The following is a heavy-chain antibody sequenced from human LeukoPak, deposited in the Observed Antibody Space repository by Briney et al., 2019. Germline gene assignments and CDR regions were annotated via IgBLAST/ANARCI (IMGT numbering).Heavy chain of an antibody. CDR3: ARHSRAVAGTTPAEGFDY. J-gene: IGHJ4*02. Sequence: SETLSLTCTVSGGSISSYYWSWIRQPAGKGLEWIGRIYTSGSTNYNPSLKSRVTISVDTPKNQFSLKLSSVTAADTAAYYCARHSRAVAGTTPAEGFDYWGQGTLVTVSS. CDR2: IYTSGST. CDR1: GGSISSYY. D-gene: IGHD6-19*01. V-gene: IGHV4-4*07.